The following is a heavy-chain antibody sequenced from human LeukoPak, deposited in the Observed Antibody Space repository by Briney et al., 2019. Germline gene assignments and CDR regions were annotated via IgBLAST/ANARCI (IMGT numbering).Heavy chain of an antibody. J-gene: IGHJ3*02. Sequence: SETLPLTCTVSGASISSYSWSWIRQPAGKGLEWIGRIYTSGNTNYNPSLKSRVTMSVDTSMNQFSLKLSSVTAADTAVYYCARDRTGLVWFGESTHDAFDMWGQGTMVTVSS. CDR2: IYTSGNT. CDR1: GASISSYS. V-gene: IGHV4-4*07. D-gene: IGHD3-10*01. CDR3: ARDRTGLVWFGESTHDAFDM.